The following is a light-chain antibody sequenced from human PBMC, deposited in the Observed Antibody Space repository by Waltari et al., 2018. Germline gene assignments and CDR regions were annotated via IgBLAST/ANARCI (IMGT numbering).Light chain of an antibody. CDR3: QSNDSSLSGYV. J-gene: IGLJ1*01. CDR1: SSNIGAGYD. Sequence: QSVLTQPPSVSGAPGQRVTIPGTGSSSNIGAGYDVHWYQQLPGTAPKLLIYANSNRPSGVPDRFSGSKSGTSASLAITGLQAEDEADYYCQSNDSSLSGYVFGTGTKVTVL. CDR2: ANS. V-gene: IGLV1-40*01.